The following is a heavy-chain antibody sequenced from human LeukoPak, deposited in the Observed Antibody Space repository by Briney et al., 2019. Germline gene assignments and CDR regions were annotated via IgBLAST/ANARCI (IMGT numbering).Heavy chain of an antibody. V-gene: IGHV1-18*01. CDR1: GYTFTSYG. Sequence: ASVKVSCKASGYTFTSYGISWVRQAPGQGLEWMGWISAYNGNTNYAQKLQGRVTMTTDTSTTTAYMELRSLRSDDTAMYYCAGAAAGTEDYYYYMDVWGKGTTVTVSS. CDR2: ISAYNGNT. D-gene: IGHD6-13*01. J-gene: IGHJ6*03. CDR3: AGAAAGTEDYYYYMDV.